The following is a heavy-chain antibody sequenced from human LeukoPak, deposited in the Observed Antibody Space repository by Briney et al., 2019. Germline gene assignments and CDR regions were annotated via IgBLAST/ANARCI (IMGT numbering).Heavy chain of an antibody. CDR3: ARGVSIVGVDPFDY. V-gene: IGHV3-74*01. D-gene: IGHD5/OR15-5a*01. J-gene: IGHJ4*02. CDR1: GGTFSSYW. CDR2: FNSDGRST. Sequence: PAGSLRLSCAASGGTFSSYWRHWVRQAPGKGLVWVSRFNSDGRSTRYAASVKGRFTISRDRAKNTLYLQMSSLTAEDTAVYYCARGVSIVGVDPFDYWGQGTLVTVSS.